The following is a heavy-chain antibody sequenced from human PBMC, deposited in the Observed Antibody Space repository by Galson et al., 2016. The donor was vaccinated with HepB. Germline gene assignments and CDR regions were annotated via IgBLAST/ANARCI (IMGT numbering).Heavy chain of an antibody. J-gene: IGHJ4*02. Sequence: SVKVSCKASGYTFTNHYMHWVRQAPRQGLQWMGIINPTGSSTSYAQKFQGRVTLTRDTSTSTVYTELSSLRSEDTAVYYCARSPQWLEHFDYWGQGTLVTVSS. D-gene: IGHD6-19*01. CDR2: INPTGSST. CDR3: ARSPQWLEHFDY. CDR1: GYTFTNHY. V-gene: IGHV1-46*01.